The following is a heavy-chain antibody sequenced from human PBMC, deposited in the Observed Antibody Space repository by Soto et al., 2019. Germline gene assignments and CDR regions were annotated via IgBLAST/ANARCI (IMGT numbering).Heavy chain of an antibody. J-gene: IGHJ6*02. CDR2: MKPNSGDT. CDR3: ARRRAVVGASPYYYYVMDI. Sequence: GASVKVSCKTSGYTFSSYDINWVRQASGQGLEWMGWMKPNSGDTAYAPKFQGRVNMTRNTSTGTAYMELSSLISEDTAVYYCARRRAVVGASPYYYYVMDIWGQGTTVTVSS. CDR1: GYTFSSYD. V-gene: IGHV1-8*01. D-gene: IGHD1-26*01.